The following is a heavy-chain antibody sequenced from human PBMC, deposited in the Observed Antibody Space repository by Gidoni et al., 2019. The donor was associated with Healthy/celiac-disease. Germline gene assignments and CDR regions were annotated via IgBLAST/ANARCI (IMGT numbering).Heavy chain of an antibody. V-gene: IGHV3-53*01. Sequence: EGQLVESGGGLIKPGGSRRLYCAGSGFTVSSNYMSWVRQAPGKGREWGSVIYSGGSTYYADSVKGRFTISRDNSKNTLYLQMNSLRAEATAVYYCARGNRDYYYGMDVWGHGTTVTVSS. CDR1: GFTVSSNY. CDR3: ARGNRDYYYGMDV. J-gene: IGHJ6*02. CDR2: IYSGGST.